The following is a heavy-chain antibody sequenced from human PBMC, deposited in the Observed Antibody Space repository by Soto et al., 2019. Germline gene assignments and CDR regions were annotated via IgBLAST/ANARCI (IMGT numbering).Heavy chain of an antibody. D-gene: IGHD6-13*01. CDR1: GGSFSGYY. CDR3: ARDIAAAEGYYYYMDV. Sequence: SETLSLTCAVYGGSFSGYYWSWIRQPPGKGLEWIGEINHSGSTNYNPSLKSRVTISVDTSKNQFSLKLSSVTAADTAVYYCARDIAAAEGYYYYMDVWGKGTTVTVS. CDR2: INHSGST. J-gene: IGHJ6*03. V-gene: IGHV4-34*01.